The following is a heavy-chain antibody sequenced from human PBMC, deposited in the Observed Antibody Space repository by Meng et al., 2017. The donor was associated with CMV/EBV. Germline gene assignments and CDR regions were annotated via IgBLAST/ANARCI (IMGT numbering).Heavy chain of an antibody. Sequence: SCAACGFAFNDYYMTWIRQAPGKGPQWVSSISSDGSTIFYADSVKGRFTISRDNAKNSLFLQMNSLRTEDTAIYSCAKETGTFDIWGQGTMVTVSS. D-gene: IGHD6-13*01. CDR3: AKETGTFDI. CDR1: GFAFNDYY. V-gene: IGHV3-11*01. J-gene: IGHJ3*02. CDR2: ISSDGSTI.